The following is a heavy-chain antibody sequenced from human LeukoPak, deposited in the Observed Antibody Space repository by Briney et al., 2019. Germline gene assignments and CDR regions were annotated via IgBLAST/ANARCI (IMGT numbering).Heavy chain of an antibody. CDR2: ISSSSNYI. D-gene: IGHD2-2*01. Sequence: GGSLTLSCAASGFTFSSYSMNWVRQAPGKGLEWVSYISSSSNYIYYADSLKGRFTISRDNSKNTLYLQMNSLRAEDTAVYYCAEPTVSGYYAPWDYWGQGTLVTVSS. CDR3: AEPTVSGYYAPWDY. CDR1: GFTFSSYS. V-gene: IGHV3-21*04. J-gene: IGHJ4*02.